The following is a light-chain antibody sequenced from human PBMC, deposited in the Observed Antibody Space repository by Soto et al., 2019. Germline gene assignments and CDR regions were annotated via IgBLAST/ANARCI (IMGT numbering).Light chain of an antibody. CDR1: SSDVGGYNY. CDR3: SSYTSSSTRV. V-gene: IGLV2-14*01. J-gene: IGLJ1*01. CDR2: EVS. Sequence: LTQPASVSGSPGQSITISCTGTSSDVGGYNYVSWYQQHPGKAPKLMIYEVSNRPSGVSNRFSGSKSGNTASLTISGLQAEDEADYYCSSYTSSSTRVFGTGTKVT.